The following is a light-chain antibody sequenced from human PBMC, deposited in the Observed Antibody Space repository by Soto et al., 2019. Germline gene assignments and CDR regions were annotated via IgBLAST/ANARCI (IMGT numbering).Light chain of an antibody. V-gene: IGKV1-39*01. CDR2: AAS. CDR3: QQSYSTQYN. Sequence: DIQMTQSPSSLSASVGDRVTITCRASQSIRSYLNWYQKKTGKAPKLLIYAASSLQSGVPSRFSGSRAGTAFTLTICCLQPEDFETDYCQQSYSTQYNVGKGTMV. CDR1: QSIRSY. J-gene: IGKJ2*01.